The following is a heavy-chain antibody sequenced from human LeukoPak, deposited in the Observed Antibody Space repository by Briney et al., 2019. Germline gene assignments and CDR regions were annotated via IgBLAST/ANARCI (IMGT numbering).Heavy chain of an antibody. D-gene: IGHD6-6*01. CDR2: IIPIFGTA. CDR1: GGTFSSYA. CDR3: ARDSSIAARGFDY. V-gene: IGHV1-69*05. Sequence: SVKVSCKASGGTFSSYAISWVRQAPGQGLEWMGGIIPIFGTANYAQKFQGRVTITTDESTSTAYMELSSLRSEDTAVYYCARDSSIAARGFDYWGQGTLVTVSS. J-gene: IGHJ4*02.